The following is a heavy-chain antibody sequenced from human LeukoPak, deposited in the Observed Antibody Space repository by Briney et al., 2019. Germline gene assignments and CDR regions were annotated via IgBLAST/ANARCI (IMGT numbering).Heavy chain of an antibody. CDR2: IKSDDSSP. J-gene: IGHJ4*02. Sequence: PGGSLRLSCVASGFTFSNYWMHWVRQAPGGGLVWVSRIKSDDSSPTYADSVKGRFTISRDNGKNSLYLQMNSLRAEDTAVYYCARDMTITGADDYWGQGTLATVSS. CDR1: GFTFSNYW. D-gene: IGHD6-13*01. CDR3: ARDMTITGADDY. V-gene: IGHV3-74*01.